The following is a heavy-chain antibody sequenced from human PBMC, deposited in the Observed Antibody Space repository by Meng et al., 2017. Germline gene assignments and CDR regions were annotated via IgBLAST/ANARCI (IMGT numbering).Heavy chain of an antibody. CDR2: INHSGST. CDR1: AGSFSGYD. V-gene: IGHV4-34*01. J-gene: IGHJ5*02. Sequence: VELKESGAGRLSSSESLSLTVVFYAGSFSGYDWSWIRQPPGKGLEWMWEINHSGSTNYNTYLKSRVTISVDTFKNQFSLKLSSVTAAETAVYYCARRRGGSSDWFDPWGQGTLVTVSS. CDR3: ARRRGGSSDWFDP. D-gene: IGHD6-6*01.